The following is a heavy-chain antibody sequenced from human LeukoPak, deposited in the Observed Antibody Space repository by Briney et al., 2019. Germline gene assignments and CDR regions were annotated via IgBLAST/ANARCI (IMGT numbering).Heavy chain of an antibody. Sequence: GGSLRLSCATSGFTFTSYAVSWVRQAPGKGLEWVSAISAGGTTTYYADSVKGRFTISRDDSRNTLYLQMDSLRVEDTAVYYCANPCSGGICYPGYWGQGTLVTVSS. CDR3: ANPCSGGICYPGY. CDR2: ISAGGTTT. CDR1: GFTFTSYA. J-gene: IGHJ4*02. V-gene: IGHV3-23*01. D-gene: IGHD2-15*01.